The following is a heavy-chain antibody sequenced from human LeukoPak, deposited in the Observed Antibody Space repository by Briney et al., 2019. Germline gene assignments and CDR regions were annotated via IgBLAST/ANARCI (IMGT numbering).Heavy chain of an antibody. V-gene: IGHV1-24*01. Sequence: ASVKVSCKVSGYTLTELAMHWVRQAPGKGLEWMGGFDPEDGETIYAQKFQGRVTMTEDTSTDTAYMEVSSLRSEDTAVYYCATGLYDSSGYYYWGQGTLVTVSS. CDR2: FDPEDGET. CDR3: ATGLYDSSGYYY. D-gene: IGHD3-22*01. J-gene: IGHJ4*02. CDR1: GYTLTELA.